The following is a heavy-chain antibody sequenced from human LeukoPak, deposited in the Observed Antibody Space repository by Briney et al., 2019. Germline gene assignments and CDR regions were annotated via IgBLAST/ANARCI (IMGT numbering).Heavy chain of an antibody. CDR2: IYSGGST. CDR1: GFTVSSNY. J-gene: IGHJ4*02. V-gene: IGHV3-53*05. D-gene: IGHD3-10*01. CDR3: ARDQGAWGFGYNFDY. Sequence: PGGSLRLSCAASGFTVSSNYMSWVRQAPGKGLEWVSVIYSGGSTYYADSVKGQFTISRDNSKNTLYLQMISLRAEDTAVYYCARDQGAWGFGYNFDYWGQGTLVTVSS.